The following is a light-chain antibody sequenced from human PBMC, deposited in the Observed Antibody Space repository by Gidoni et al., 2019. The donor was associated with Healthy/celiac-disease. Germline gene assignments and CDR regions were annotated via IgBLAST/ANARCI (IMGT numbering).Light chain of an antibody. V-gene: IGLV7-46*01. CDR3: LLSYSGARV. J-gene: IGLJ3*02. Sequence: QAVVTQEPSLTVSPGETVTLTCGSSTGAVNSGHYPYSFQQKPCKAPSTLIYDARSKHSWTPARFSGSLLGGKAALTLSGAQPVDEAEYYCLLSYSGARVFGGGTKLTV. CDR1: TGAVNSGHY. CDR2: DAR.